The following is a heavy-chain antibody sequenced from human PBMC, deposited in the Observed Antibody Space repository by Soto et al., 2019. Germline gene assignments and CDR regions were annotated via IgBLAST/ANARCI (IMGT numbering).Heavy chain of an antibody. V-gene: IGHV1-18*01. CDR2: ISAYNGNT. D-gene: IGHD3-10*01. CDR1: GYTFTSYG. Sequence: QVQLVQSGAEVKKPGASVKVSCKASGYTFTSYGISWVRQAPGQGLEWMGWISAYNGNTNYAQKLQGRVTMTTDTSTRTACMGLRSLRSEDTAVYCWAGVYRITMVRGELSEYWGQGTLVTVSS. CDR3: AGVYRITMVRGELSEY. J-gene: IGHJ4*02.